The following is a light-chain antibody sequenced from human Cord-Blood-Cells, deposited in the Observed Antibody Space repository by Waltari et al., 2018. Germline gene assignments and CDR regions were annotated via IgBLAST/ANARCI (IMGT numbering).Light chain of an antibody. CDR3: SSYAGSNNFV. J-gene: IGLJ1*01. CDR2: VVS. V-gene: IGLV2-8*01. Sequence: QSALTQPPSASGSPGQSVTISCTGTSSDVGGYNYVSWYHQHPGKAPKLMIYVVSKRPSGVPDRFSGSKSGNTASLTVSGLQAEDEADYYCSSYAGSNNFVFGTGTKVTVL. CDR1: SSDVGGYNY.